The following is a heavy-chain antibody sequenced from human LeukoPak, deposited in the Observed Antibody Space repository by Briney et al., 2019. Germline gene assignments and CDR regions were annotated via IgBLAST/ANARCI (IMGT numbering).Heavy chain of an antibody. D-gene: IGHD3-9*01. V-gene: IGHV4-59*01. Sequence: SETLSLTCTVSGGSISTYYWSWLRQPPGKGREWFGNIYYSGTTNFNPSLKSRVTLSVDTSKNQFSLKLSSVTAADTAVYYCARETYYDILTGYYSLFDYWGQGTLVTVSS. J-gene: IGHJ4*02. CDR1: GGSISTYY. CDR3: ARETYYDILTGYYSLFDY. CDR2: IYYSGTT.